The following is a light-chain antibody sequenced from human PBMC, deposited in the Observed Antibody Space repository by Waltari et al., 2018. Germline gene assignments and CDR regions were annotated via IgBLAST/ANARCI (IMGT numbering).Light chain of an antibody. CDR2: QDV. V-gene: IGLV3-1*01. CDR3: QTWDSSTVV. J-gene: IGLJ2*01. Sequence: SYAPTPPPSVYVSPGQPASIPRPGHPSGDNNSCWYQQEPGQSPVLVIFQDVKRPAGIPERFSGSNSGNTAALTISGTQAVDEADYYCQTWDSSTVVFGGGTKLTVL. CDR1: PSGDNN.